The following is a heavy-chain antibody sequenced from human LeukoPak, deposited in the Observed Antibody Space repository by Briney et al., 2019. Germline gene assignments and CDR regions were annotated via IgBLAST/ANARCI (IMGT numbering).Heavy chain of an antibody. CDR1: GGSFSGYY. D-gene: IGHD2-2*01. CDR2: INHSGST. V-gene: IGHV4-34*01. Sequence: SETLSLTCAVYGGSFSGYYWSWIRQPPGKGLEWIGEINHSGSTNYNPSLKSRVTISVDTSKNQFSPKLSSVTAADTAVYYCARDIVVVPAASLFDYWGQGTLVTVSS. CDR3: ARDIVVVPAASLFDY. J-gene: IGHJ4*02.